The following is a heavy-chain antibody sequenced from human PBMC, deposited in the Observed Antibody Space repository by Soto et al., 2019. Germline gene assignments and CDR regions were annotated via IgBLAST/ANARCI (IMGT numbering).Heavy chain of an antibody. J-gene: IGHJ3*02. V-gene: IGHV4-59*01. CDR2: IYYSGST. Sequence: PSETLSLTCTVSGGSISSYYWSWIRQPPGKGLEWIGYIYYSGSTNYNPSLKSRVTISVDTSKNQFSLKLSSVIAADTAVYYCASYYRHAFDIWGQGTIVTVSS. CDR3: ASYYRHAFDI. D-gene: IGHD3-10*01. CDR1: GGSISSYY.